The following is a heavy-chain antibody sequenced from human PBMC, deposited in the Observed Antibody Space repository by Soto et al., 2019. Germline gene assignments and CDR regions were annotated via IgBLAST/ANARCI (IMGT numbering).Heavy chain of an antibody. D-gene: IGHD6-13*01. J-gene: IGHJ6*02. Sequence: SETLSLTCAVYGGSFSGYYWSWIRQPPGKGLEWIGEINHSGSTNYNPSPKSRVTISVDTSKNQFSLKLSSVTAADTAVYYCARGGAAAGTWDYYYGMDVWGQGTTVTVSS. CDR3: ARGGAAAGTWDYYYGMDV. V-gene: IGHV4-34*01. CDR2: INHSGST. CDR1: GGSFSGYY.